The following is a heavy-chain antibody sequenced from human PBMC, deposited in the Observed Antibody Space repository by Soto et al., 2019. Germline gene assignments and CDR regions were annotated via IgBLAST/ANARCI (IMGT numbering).Heavy chain of an antibody. J-gene: IGHJ4*02. CDR3: ARDSSMAKGTGNFDY. D-gene: IGHD3-10*01. Sequence: QVQLQESGPGLVKPSQTLSLTCTVSGGPISSDSYYWSWIRQHPGKGLEWIGYIYYSGTTYDNPSPRSRVTISVDTSKNQFSLKLSSVTAADTAVYYCARDSSMAKGTGNFDYWGQGTLVTVSS. CDR1: GGPISSDSYY. V-gene: IGHV4-31*03. CDR2: IYYSGTT.